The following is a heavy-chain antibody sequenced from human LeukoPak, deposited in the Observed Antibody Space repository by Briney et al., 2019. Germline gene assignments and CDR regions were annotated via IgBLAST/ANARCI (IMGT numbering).Heavy chain of an antibody. J-gene: IGHJ4*02. CDR2: ISDNGDST. V-gene: IGHV3-23*01. CDR1: GFTFSSYG. CDR3: AKAKSSGWYSFDY. Sequence: GGSLRLSCAASGFTFSSYGMSWVRQAPGKGLEWVSGISDNGDSTYYADSVKGRFTISRDSSKNTLYLQMNSLRAEDTAVYYCAKAKSSGWYSFDYWGQGTLVTVSS. D-gene: IGHD6-19*01.